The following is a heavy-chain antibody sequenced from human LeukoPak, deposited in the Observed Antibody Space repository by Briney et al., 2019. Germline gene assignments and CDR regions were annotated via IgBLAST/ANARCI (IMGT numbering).Heavy chain of an antibody. CDR1: GFTFSSYE. D-gene: IGHD3-10*01. Sequence: AGGSLRLSCAASGFTFSSYEMNWVRQAPGKGLEWVSYISSSGSTIYYADSVKGRFDISRDNAKNSLYLHMNSLSAADTTVYYCARGLVRGVLGGQGTLVTVSS. CDR2: ISSSGSTI. V-gene: IGHV3-48*03. CDR3: ARGLVRGVL. J-gene: IGHJ4*02.